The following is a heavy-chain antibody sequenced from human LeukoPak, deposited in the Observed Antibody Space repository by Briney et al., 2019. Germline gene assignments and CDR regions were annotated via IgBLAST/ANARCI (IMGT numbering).Heavy chain of an antibody. Sequence: PGRSLRLSCAASGFTFSSYGMHWVRQAPGKGLEWVAVISSDGSNKYYADSVKGRFTISRDNSKNTLYLQMNSLRAEDTAVYYCAKEKRGYSYGPFDFWGQGTLVTVSS. CDR3: AKEKRGYSYGPFDF. J-gene: IGHJ4*02. D-gene: IGHD5-18*01. CDR2: ISSDGSNK. V-gene: IGHV3-30*18. CDR1: GFTFSSYG.